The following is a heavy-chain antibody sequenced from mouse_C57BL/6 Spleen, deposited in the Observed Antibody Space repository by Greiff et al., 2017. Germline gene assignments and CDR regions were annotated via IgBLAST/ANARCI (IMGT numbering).Heavy chain of an antibody. Sequence: QVQLQQSGAELVRPGASVTLSCKASGYTFTDYEMHWVKQTPVHGLEWIGAIDPETGGTAYNQKFKGKAIMTADKSSSTAYMELRSLTSEDSAVYYCTPVADGSSSYYFDYWGQGTTLTVSS. CDR2: IDPETGGT. V-gene: IGHV1-15*01. J-gene: IGHJ2*01. CDR1: GYTFTDYE. D-gene: IGHD1-1*01. CDR3: TPVADGSSSYYFDY.